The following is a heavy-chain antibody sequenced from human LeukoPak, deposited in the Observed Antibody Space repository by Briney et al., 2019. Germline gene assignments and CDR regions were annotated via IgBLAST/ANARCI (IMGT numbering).Heavy chain of an antibody. CDR1: GYTFTGYY. V-gene: IGHV1-46*01. Sequence: ASVKVSCKASGYTFTGYYMHWVRQAPGQGLEWMGIINPSGGSTSYAQKFQGRVTMTRDTSTSTVYMELSSLRSEDTAVYYCARGPGGDTYYDFRFDPWGQGTLVTVSS. CDR2: INPSGGST. J-gene: IGHJ5*02. D-gene: IGHD3-3*01. CDR3: ARGPGGDTYYDFRFDP.